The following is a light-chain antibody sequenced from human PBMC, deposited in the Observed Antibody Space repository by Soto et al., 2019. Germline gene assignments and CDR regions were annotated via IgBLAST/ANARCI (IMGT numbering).Light chain of an antibody. V-gene: IGKV4-1*01. CDR1: QSFFYSSNNKNY. Sequence: DMVRTQASVSLAVSLGEKNTINCKSSQSFFYSSNNKNYLAWYRQKPGQPPKLLFYWASTRESGVPDRFSGSGSGTDFTLTISSLQAEDVAVYYCHQYYSTPTFGQGTKVDIK. J-gene: IGKJ1*01. CDR3: HQYYSTPT. CDR2: WAS.